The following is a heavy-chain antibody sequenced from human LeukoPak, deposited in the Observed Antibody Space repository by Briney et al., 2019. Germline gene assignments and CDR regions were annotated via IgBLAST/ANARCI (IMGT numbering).Heavy chain of an antibody. V-gene: IGHV3-23*01. CDR2: MIGSGGNT. CDR1: GFTFNNYA. CDR3: AKDLRTGYGRFDY. Sequence: PGWSLRLSCAASGFTFNNYAMSWVRQAPGKGLEWVSGMIGSGGNTYYADSVKGRFTISRDNSKNTLYLQMNSLRAEDTAVYYCAKDLRTGYGRFDYWGQGPLVTVSS. J-gene: IGHJ4*02. D-gene: IGHD5-12*01.